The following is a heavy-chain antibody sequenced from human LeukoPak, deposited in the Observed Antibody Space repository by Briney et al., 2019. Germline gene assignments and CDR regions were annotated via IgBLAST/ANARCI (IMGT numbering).Heavy chain of an antibody. CDR3: ARDPYSSSARGDFDY. CDR2: ISYDGSNK. J-gene: IGHJ4*02. Sequence: GGSLRLSCAAPGFTFSSYAMHWVRQAPGKGREWVAVISYDGSNKYYADSVKGRFTISRDNSKNTLYLQMNSLRAEDTAVYYCARDPYSSSARGDFDYWGQGTLVTVSS. V-gene: IGHV3-30*04. D-gene: IGHD6-6*01. CDR1: GFTFSSYA.